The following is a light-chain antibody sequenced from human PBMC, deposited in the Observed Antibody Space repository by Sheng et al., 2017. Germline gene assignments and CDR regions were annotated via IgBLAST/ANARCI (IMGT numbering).Light chain of an antibody. CDR1: QSVSSK. V-gene: IGKV3-15*01. J-gene: IGKJ4*01. CDR2: GAS. Sequence: EIVMTQSPGTLSVSPGERATLSCRASQSVSSKLAWYQQKPGQAPRLLIYGASTRATGIPARFSGSGSGTDFTLTISSLQSEDLAVYYCQQYDKWPLPFGGGTKVEIK. CDR3: QQYDKWPLP.